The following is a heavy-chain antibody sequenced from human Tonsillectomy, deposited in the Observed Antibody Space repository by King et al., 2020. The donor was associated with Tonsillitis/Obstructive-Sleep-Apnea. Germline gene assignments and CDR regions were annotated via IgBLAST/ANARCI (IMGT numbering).Heavy chain of an antibody. J-gene: IGHJ3*02. CDR3: ARRYCSGGRCYYDAFDI. Sequence: QLVQSGSELKNPGASVKVSCKASGYTFTIYAMNWVRQAPGQGLEWMGWISTNTGNPTYAQDFTGRFVFSLDTSVSTAYLQIGSLKAEDTAVYYCARRYCSGGRCYYDAFDIWGQGTMVTVSS. D-gene: IGHD2-15*01. CDR1: GYTFTIYA. V-gene: IGHV7-4-1*01. CDR2: ISTNTGNP.